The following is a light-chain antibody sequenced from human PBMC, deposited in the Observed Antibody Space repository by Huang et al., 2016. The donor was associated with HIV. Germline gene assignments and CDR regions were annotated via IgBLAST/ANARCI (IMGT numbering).Light chain of an antibody. J-gene: IGKJ4*01. CDR2: GAS. V-gene: IGKV3-15*01. CDR1: QSVSSN. CDR3: QQYNNWPPLT. Sequence: EIVMMQSPATLSVSPGERATLSCRASQSVSSNLAWYHQKPGQAPRLLIYGASTRANSIPARFSGSGSGTEFNLTISSLQSEDFAVYYCQQYNNWPPLTFGGGTKVEIK.